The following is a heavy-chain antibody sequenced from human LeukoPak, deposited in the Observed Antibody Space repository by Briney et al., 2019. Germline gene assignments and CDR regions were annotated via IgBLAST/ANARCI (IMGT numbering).Heavy chain of an antibody. CDR3: ARDNSVRDEAWWFNP. V-gene: IGHV1-69*13. Sequence: ASVKVSCKASGYTFTSYVISWVRQAPGQGLEWMGGIIPIFGTANYAQKFQGRVTITADESTSTAYMELSSLRSEDTAVYYCARDNSVRDEAWWFNPWGQGTLVTVSS. CDR1: GYTFTSYV. CDR2: IIPIFGTA. J-gene: IGHJ5*02. D-gene: IGHD5-24*01.